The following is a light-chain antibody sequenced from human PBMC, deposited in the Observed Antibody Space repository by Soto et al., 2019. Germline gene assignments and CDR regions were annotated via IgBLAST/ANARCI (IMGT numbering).Light chain of an antibody. J-gene: IGLJ1*01. CDR2: KAS. V-gene: IGLV2-14*01. Sequence: QSVLTQPASVSLCPGQSITISCTGTSSDVGGYDYVSWYQQHPGKAPRLMIYKASNRPSGVSHRFSGSRSGNTASLTISGLQAEDEADYYCSSYTSGSTLYVFGTGTKVTVL. CDR3: SSYTSGSTLYV. CDR1: SSDVGGYDY.